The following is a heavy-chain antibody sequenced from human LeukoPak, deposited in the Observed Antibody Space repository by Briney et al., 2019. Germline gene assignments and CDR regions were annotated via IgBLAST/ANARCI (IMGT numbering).Heavy chain of an antibody. CDR3: AKVKGGRPYGMDV. V-gene: IGHV3-23*01. CDR1: GFTFSSYA. CDR2: ISGSGGST. J-gene: IGHJ6*02. Sequence: GGFLRLSCAASGFTFSSYAMSWVRQAPGKGLEWVSAISGSGGSTYYADSVKGRFTISRDNSKNTLYLQMNSLRAEDTAVYYCAKVKGGRPYGMDVWGQGTTVTVSS. D-gene: IGHD1-26*01.